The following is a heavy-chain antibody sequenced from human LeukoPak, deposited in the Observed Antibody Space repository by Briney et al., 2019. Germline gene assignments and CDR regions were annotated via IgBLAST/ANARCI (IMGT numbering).Heavy chain of an antibody. CDR3: AIGSAILGAPDSSGYILPFDY. J-gene: IGHJ4*02. D-gene: IGHD3-22*01. CDR2: ISAYNGNT. V-gene: IGHV1-18*01. Sequence: EASVKVSCKASGYTFTSYGISWVRQAPGQGLEWMGWISAYNGNTNYAQKLQGRVTMTTDTSTSTAYMELRSLRSDDTAVYYCAIGSAILGAPDSSGYILPFDYWGQGTLVTVSS. CDR1: GYTFTSYG.